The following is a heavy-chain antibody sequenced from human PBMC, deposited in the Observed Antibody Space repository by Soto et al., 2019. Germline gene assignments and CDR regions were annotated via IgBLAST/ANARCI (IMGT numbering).Heavy chain of an antibody. CDR1: GFTFSIFA. V-gene: IGHV3-23*01. J-gene: IGHJ4*02. CDR3: SKDEGQSIFQVVIYYLNS. Sequence: GGSLRLCCAASGFTFSIFAMSRVRQAPGKGLEWVSAISGSGGSTYYADSVKGRFTISIANSKNTLNLKMNSLRDDDTAVYYCSKDEGQSIFQVVIYYLNSWGTAPLVTVPS. D-gene: IGHD3-22*01. CDR2: ISGSGGST.